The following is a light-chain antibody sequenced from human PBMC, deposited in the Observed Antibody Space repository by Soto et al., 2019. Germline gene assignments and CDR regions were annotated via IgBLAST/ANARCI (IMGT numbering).Light chain of an antibody. CDR3: SSHTSGSTRV. V-gene: IGLV2-14*01. Sequence: QSALTQPASVSGSPGQSIAISCTGTSSDFGGYDYVSWYQQQPDKAPKLMIYEVTKRPSGVSNRFSGSKSGNTASLTISGLQAEDEADYYCSSHTSGSTRVFGTGTKVTVL. CDR1: SSDFGGYDY. J-gene: IGLJ1*01. CDR2: EVT.